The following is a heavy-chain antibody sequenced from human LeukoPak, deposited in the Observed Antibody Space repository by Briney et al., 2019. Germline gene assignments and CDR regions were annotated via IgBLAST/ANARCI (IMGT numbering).Heavy chain of an antibody. D-gene: IGHD2/OR15-2a*01. CDR3: AKDRAARGRGNYFYMDV. Sequence: PGGSLRLSCVVSGFTVSSNYMSWVRQAPGKGLEWVSHITWDGGSTHYADSVEGRFTISRDNRENSLYLQMNSLRPEDTALYYCAKDRAARGRGNYFYMDVWGKGTTVTVSS. CDR1: GFTVSSNY. CDR2: ITWDGGST. J-gene: IGHJ6*03. V-gene: IGHV3-43D*03.